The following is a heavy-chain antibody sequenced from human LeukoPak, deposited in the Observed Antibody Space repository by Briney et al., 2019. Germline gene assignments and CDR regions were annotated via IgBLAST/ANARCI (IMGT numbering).Heavy chain of an antibody. V-gene: IGHV3-64*01. J-gene: IGHJ4*02. CDR2: ISSNGGST. Sequence: GGSLRLSCAASGFTFSSYAMPWVRQAPGKGLEYVSAISSNGGSTYYANSVKGKFTISRDNSKNTLYLQMGSLRAEDMAVYYCARVNYYDSSGYREYYFDYWGQGTLVTVSS. CDR1: GFTFSSYA. D-gene: IGHD3-22*01. CDR3: ARVNYYDSSGYREYYFDY.